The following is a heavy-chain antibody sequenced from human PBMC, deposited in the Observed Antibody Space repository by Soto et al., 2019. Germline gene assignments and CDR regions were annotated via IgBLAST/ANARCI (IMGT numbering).Heavy chain of an antibody. Sequence: PSETLSLTCTVSGDSIISSDFYWGWVRQPPGKGLEWIGSIFYLGSSYYNPSLKSRVTMSVDTSKNQFSLRLRSVTAADTALYFCARHSLVPRKNNCFDPRCPAIMVSV. CDR1: GDSIISSDFY. J-gene: IGHJ5*02. CDR2: IFYLGSS. D-gene: IGHD2-2*01. CDR3: ARHSLVPRKNNCFDP. V-gene: IGHV4-39*01.